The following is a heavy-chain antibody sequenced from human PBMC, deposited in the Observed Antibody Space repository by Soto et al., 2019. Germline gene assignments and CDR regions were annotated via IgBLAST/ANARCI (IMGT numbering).Heavy chain of an antibody. CDR3: AKKVNSGSGSQFFDY. V-gene: IGHV3-23*01. CDR1: GFTFSSYE. J-gene: IGHJ4*02. Sequence: PGGSLRLSCAASGFTFSSYEMHWVRQAPGKGLEWVSGFRSGGDDDTTYYADSVRGRFTISRDNSKNTLFLQMNSLRAEDTAIYYCAKKVNSGSGSQFFDYWGQGTLVTVSS. CDR2: FRSGGDDDTT. D-gene: IGHD3-10*01.